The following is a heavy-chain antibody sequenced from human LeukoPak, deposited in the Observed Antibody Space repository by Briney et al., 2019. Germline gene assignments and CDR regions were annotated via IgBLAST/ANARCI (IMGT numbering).Heavy chain of an antibody. CDR3: AKYLVIWDYDFWSGYYEDY. CDR2: IRYDGSNK. D-gene: IGHD3-3*01. J-gene: IGHJ4*02. CDR1: GFTFSSYG. V-gene: IGHV3-30*02. Sequence: QPGGSLRLSCAASGFTFSSYGMHWVRQAPGKGLELVAFIRYDGSNKYYADSVKGRFAISRDNSKNTLYLHMNSLRAEDTAVYYCAKYLVIWDYDFWSGYYEDYWGQGTLVTVSS.